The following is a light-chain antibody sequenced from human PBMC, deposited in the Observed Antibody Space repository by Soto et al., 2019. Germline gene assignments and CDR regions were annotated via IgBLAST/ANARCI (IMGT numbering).Light chain of an antibody. CDR3: QQRHMWPIT. Sequence: EIVMTQSPATLSVSPGEGATLSCRASQSFRGLLAWYQQKPGQAPRLLIYDAYNRATGIPPRFSGSGSGTDLTLTISSLEPEDSAVYYCQQRHMWPITFGQGTRLEIK. CDR1: QSFRGL. J-gene: IGKJ5*01. V-gene: IGKV3-11*01. CDR2: DAY.